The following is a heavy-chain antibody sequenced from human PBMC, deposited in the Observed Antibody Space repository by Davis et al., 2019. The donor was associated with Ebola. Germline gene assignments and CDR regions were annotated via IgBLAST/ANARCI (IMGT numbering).Heavy chain of an antibody. CDR3: ARAEEGAVTTAFDY. D-gene: IGHD4-17*01. Sequence: PSETLSLTCTVSGGSISSYYWSWIRQPAGKGLEWIGRIYTSGSTYYNPSLKSRVTISVDTSKNQFSLKLSSVTAADTAVYYCARAEEGAVTTAFDYWGQGTLVTVSS. CDR1: GGSISSYY. J-gene: IGHJ4*02. V-gene: IGHV4-4*07. CDR2: IYTSGST.